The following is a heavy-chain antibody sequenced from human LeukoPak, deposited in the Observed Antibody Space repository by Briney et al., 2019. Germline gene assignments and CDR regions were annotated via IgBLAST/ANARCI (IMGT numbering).Heavy chain of an antibody. J-gene: IGHJ4*02. V-gene: IGHV3-20*04. Sequence: GGSLRLSCAASGFTFDDYAMSWVRQAPGKGLEWVSGINWNGGSTSYADSVKGRFTISRDKAKNSLYLQMNSLRDEDTAVYYCARDLGGDRFFNYWGQGTLVTVSS. CDR2: INWNGGST. CDR3: ARDLGGDRFFNY. CDR1: GFTFDDYA. D-gene: IGHD2-21*02.